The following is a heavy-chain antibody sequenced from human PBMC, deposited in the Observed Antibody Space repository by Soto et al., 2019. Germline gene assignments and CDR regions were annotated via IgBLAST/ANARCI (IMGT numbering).Heavy chain of an antibody. CDR1: GGSISSGGYY. D-gene: IGHD5-18*01. Sequence: SETLSLTCSVSGGSISSGGYYWSWIRQHPGKGLEWIGYIYYSGSTYYNPSLKSRVSISVDTSKNQFSLKLSSVTAADTAVYYCARVYDTTLVYFDFWGRGTLVTVSS. CDR2: IYYSGST. V-gene: IGHV4-31*03. J-gene: IGHJ4*02. CDR3: ARVYDTTLVYFDF.